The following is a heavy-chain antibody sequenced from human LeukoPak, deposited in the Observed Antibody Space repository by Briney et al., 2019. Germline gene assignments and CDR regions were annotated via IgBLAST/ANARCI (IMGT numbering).Heavy chain of an antibody. CDR1: GFTFSSYA. CDR2: ISYDGSNK. J-gene: IGHJ5*02. CDR3: ARERLGMLRGVLT. V-gene: IGHV3-30-3*01. D-gene: IGHD3-10*01. Sequence: GGSLRLSCAASGFTFSSYAMHWVRQAPGKGLEWVAVISYDGSNKYYADSVKGRFTISRDNSKNTLYLQMNSLRAEDTAVYYCARERLGMLRGVLTWGQGTLVTVSS.